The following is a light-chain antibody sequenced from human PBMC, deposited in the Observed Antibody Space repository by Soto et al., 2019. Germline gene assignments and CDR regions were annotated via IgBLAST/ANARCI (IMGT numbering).Light chain of an antibody. CDR3: GTWDSSLSAVYV. Sequence: QSVLTQPPSVSAAPGQKVTISCSGSSSNIGNNYVSWYQQLPGTAPKLLIYDNNKRPSGIPDRFSGSKSGTSATLGITGLQTGDEADYYCGTWDSSLSAVYVFGTGPKVT. J-gene: IGLJ1*01. CDR2: DNN. V-gene: IGLV1-51*01. CDR1: SSNIGNNY.